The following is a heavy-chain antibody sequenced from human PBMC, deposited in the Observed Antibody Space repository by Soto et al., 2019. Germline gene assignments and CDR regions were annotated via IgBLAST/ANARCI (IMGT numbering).Heavy chain of an antibody. Sequence: SETLSLTCTVPGGSISSYYWSWIRQPPGKGLEWIGYIYYSGSTNYNPSLKSRVTISVDTSKNQFSLKLSSVTAADTAVYYCARLLWSRGDWFDPWGQGTLVTVSS. CDR3: ARLLWSRGDWFDP. CDR1: GGSISSYY. J-gene: IGHJ5*02. D-gene: IGHD3-10*01. V-gene: IGHV4-59*08. CDR2: IYYSGST.